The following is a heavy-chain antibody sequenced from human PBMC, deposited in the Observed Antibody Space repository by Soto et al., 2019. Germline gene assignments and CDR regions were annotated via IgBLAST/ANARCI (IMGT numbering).Heavy chain of an antibody. Sequence: GASVKVSCKASGGTLSSYAISWVRQAPGQGLEWMGGIIPIFGTANYAQKLQGRVTITADESTSTAYMELSSLRSEDTAVYYCARGDWVVQAAREADYYYGMDVWGQGTTVTVSS. CDR3: ARGDWVVQAAREADYYYGMDV. CDR2: IIPIFGTA. V-gene: IGHV1-69*13. J-gene: IGHJ6*02. D-gene: IGHD2-2*01. CDR1: GGTLSSYA.